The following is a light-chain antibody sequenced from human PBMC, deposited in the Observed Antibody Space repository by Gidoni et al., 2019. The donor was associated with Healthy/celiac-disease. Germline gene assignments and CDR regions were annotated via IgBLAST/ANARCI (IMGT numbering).Light chain of an antibody. CDR1: QVISSY. Sequence: IQITHSPSSLSASVGDRVTITCQASQVISSYLDWYQQKPGKAPKLLIYDASNLERGVPSRFSGSGSGTDFTFTISSLQPEDIATYYCQQYDSHPFTFGPGTKVDIK. CDR2: DAS. CDR3: QQYDSHPFT. V-gene: IGKV1-33*01. J-gene: IGKJ3*01.